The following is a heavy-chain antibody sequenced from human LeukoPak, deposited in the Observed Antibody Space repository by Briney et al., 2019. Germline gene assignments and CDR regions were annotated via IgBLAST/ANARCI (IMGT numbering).Heavy chain of an antibody. CDR1: GRSITSSSYY. J-gene: IGHJ4*02. V-gene: IGHV4-39*01. D-gene: IGHD3/OR15-3a*01. CDR3: GRQAVKIFGQQSAPLDY. Sequence: SETLSLTCTVSGRSITSSSYYWGWIRQPPGKGLEWIGTIYYSGSTYYNPSLKSRVAISIDTSKNQFSLRLSSVTAADTAVYYCGRQAVKIFGQQSAPLDYWGQGTLVTVSS. CDR2: IYYSGST.